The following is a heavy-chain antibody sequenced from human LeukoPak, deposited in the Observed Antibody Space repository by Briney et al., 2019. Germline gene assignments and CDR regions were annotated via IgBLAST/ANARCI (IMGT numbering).Heavy chain of an antibody. J-gene: IGHJ4*02. Sequence: ASVKVSCKASGYTFTSYGISWVRQAPGQGLEWMGWISAYNGNTNYAQKLQGRVTMTTDTSTSTAYMELGSLRSDDTAVYYCASLMRPEYSGYDREFDYWGQGTLVTVSS. CDR1: GYTFTSYG. CDR2: ISAYNGNT. CDR3: ASLMRPEYSGYDREFDY. D-gene: IGHD5-12*01. V-gene: IGHV1-18*01.